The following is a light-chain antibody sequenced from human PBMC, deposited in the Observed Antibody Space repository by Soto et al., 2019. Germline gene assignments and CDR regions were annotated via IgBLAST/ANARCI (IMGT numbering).Light chain of an antibody. CDR3: QDYNSYSEA. CDR2: KAS. J-gene: IGKJ1*01. Sequence: DIQMTQSPSTLSGSVGDRVTITCRASQTISSWLAWYQQKPGKAPKLLTYKASTLKSGVPSRFSGSGSGTEFTLTISSLQPDDFASYYCQDYNSYSEACGQVTKVDIK. V-gene: IGKV1-5*03. CDR1: QTISSW.